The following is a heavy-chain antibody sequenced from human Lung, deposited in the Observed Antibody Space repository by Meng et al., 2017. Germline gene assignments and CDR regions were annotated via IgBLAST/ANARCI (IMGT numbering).Heavy chain of an antibody. CDR3: ARGQKGYFDL. V-gene: IGHV4-30-4*01. J-gene: IGHJ2*01. Sequence: QVQLKESGPGLVKPSQTLSLTCTVSGGSISSSNYYWSWIRQPPGKGLEWSGHIYNSGSTYYSPSLKSRITISVDTSKNQFSLKLSSVTAADTAVYYCARGQKGYFDLWGRGTLVTVSS. CDR1: GGSISSSNYY. CDR2: IYNSGST.